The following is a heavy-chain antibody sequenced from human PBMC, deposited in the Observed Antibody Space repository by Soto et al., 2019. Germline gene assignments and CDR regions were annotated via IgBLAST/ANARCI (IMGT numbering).Heavy chain of an antibody. V-gene: IGHV3-33*01. Sequence: QVQLVESGGGVVEPGKSLRLSCAASGFTFSTYGMHWVRPAPGKGLEWVAVIWYDGSNKYHGDSLKGRFTISRDNSKNTLYLHINTLRAEDTAVYYCGRDGALGDTAVVYSWCQGTLVTVSS. CDR3: GRDGALGDTAVVYS. CDR2: IWYDGSNK. J-gene: IGHJ4*02. D-gene: IGHD5-18*01. CDR1: GFTFSTYG.